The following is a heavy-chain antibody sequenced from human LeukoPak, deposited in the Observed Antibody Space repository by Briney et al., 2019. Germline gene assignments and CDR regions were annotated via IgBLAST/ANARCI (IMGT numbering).Heavy chain of an antibody. CDR1: GGSISSYY. Sequence: SETLSLTCTVSGGSISSYYWSCIRQPAGKGLEWVGRVYSSGSTNYNPSLKSRVTMSVDTSKNQFSLKLSSVTAADTAVYYCARRAYGSDAFDIWGQGTMVTVSS. D-gene: IGHD3-10*01. CDR3: ARRAYGSDAFDI. J-gene: IGHJ3*02. V-gene: IGHV4-4*07. CDR2: VYSSGST.